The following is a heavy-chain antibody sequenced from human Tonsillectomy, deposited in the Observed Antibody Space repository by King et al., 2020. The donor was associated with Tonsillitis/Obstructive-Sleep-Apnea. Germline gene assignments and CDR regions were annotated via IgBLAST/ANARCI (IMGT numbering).Heavy chain of an antibody. D-gene: IGHD2-2*02. Sequence: QLVQSGAEVKKAGESLKISCKGSGYSFTNYWIGWERQRPGKGLEWMGIIYPGDSDTRYSPSFQGQVTISADRSFSTAYLQWSSLKASDTAMYYCARRSVVSTAIQYYFDYWGQGTLVTVSS. CDR1: GYSFTNYW. CDR3: ARRSVVSTAIQYYFDY. CDR2: IYPGDSDT. J-gene: IGHJ4*02. V-gene: IGHV5-51*01.